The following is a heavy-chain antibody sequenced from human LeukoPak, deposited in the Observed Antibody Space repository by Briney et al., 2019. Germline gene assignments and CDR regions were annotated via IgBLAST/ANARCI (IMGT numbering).Heavy chain of an antibody. J-gene: IGHJ6*03. CDR2: INHSGST. D-gene: IGHD5-12*01. V-gene: IGHV4-34*01. CDR3: ARQVGGYDCCYYYHYYMDV. CDR1: GGSFSGYY. Sequence: SETLSLTCAVYGGSFSGYYWSWIRQPPGKGLEWIGEINHSGSTNYNPSLKSRVTISVDTSKNQFSLKLSSVTAADTAVYYCARQVGGYDCCYYYHYYMDVWGKGTTVTISS.